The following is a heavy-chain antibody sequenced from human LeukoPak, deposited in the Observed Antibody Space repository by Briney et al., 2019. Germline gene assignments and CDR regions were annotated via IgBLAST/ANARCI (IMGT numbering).Heavy chain of an antibody. D-gene: IGHD2-2*01. Sequence: SVKVSCKASGGTFSSYAISWVRQAPGQGLEWMGGIIPIFGTANYAQKFQGRVTITADKSTSTAYMELSSLRSEDTAVYYCARAELRGYCSSTSCLDKFDPWGQGTLVAVSS. V-gene: IGHV1-69*06. CDR1: GGTFSSYA. J-gene: IGHJ5*02. CDR2: IIPIFGTA. CDR3: ARAELRGYCSSTSCLDKFDP.